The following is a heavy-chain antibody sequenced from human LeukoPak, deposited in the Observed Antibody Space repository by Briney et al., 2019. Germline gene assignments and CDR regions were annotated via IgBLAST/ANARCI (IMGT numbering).Heavy chain of an antibody. J-gene: IGHJ4*02. CDR3: TKTGNPATGDY. CDR2: IYSGGST. V-gene: IGHV3-53*01. CDR1: GFTVSNNY. D-gene: IGHD1-1*01. Sequence: GGSLRLPCAASGFTVSNNYMSWVRQAPGKGLEWVSVIYSGGSTYYADSVKGRFTISRDNSKNTLYLQMNSLRAEDTAVYYCTKTGNPATGDYWGQGTLVTVSS.